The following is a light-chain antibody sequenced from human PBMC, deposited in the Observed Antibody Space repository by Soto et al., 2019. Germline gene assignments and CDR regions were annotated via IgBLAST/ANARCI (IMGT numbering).Light chain of an antibody. Sequence: EIVMTQSPATLSVSPGERATHSSRASQSVSSNLAWYQQKPGQAPRLLIYGASTRATGIPARFSGSGSGTEFTLTISSLQSEDFAVYYCQQYNNWPRTFGQGTKVDIK. CDR3: QQYNNWPRT. CDR1: QSVSSN. V-gene: IGKV3-15*01. CDR2: GAS. J-gene: IGKJ1*01.